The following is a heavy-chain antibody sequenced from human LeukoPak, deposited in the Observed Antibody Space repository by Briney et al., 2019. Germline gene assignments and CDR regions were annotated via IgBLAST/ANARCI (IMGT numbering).Heavy chain of an antibody. D-gene: IGHD3-10*01. V-gene: IGHV3-30*02. CDR2: IRYDGRNK. CDR1: GFTFSTYG. J-gene: IGHJ4*02. Sequence: GGSLRLSCAASGFTFSTYGMDWVRQAPGKGVEWVAFIRYDGRNKYYADSVKGRFTISRDSSKNTPYLQMNSLRAEDTAVYYCAKDRIIDYYGSGSYYAYDYWGQGTLVTVSS. CDR3: AKDRIIDYYGSGSYYAYDY.